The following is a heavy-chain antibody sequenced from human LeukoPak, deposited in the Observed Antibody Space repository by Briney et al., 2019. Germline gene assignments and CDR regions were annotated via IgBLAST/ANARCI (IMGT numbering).Heavy chain of an antibody. V-gene: IGHV1-2*02. CDR3: ARGNEDIVVVPAAFY. CDR2: INPNSGGT. CDR1: GYTFTGYY. D-gene: IGHD2-2*01. Sequence: ASVKVSCKASGYTFTGYYMHWVRQAPGQGLEWMGWINPNSGGTNYAQKFQGRVTITRGTSISTAYMELSRLRSDDTAVYYCARGNEDIVVVPAAFYWGQGTLVTVSS. J-gene: IGHJ4*02.